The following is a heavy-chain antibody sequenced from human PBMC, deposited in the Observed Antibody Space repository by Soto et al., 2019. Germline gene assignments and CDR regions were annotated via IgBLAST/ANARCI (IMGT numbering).Heavy chain of an antibody. CDR2: VYGGGST. CDR1: GFSVNSNY. V-gene: IGHV3-53*02. D-gene: IGHD6-19*01. Sequence: EVQLVETGGGLIQPGGSLRLSCAASGFSVNSNYMSWVRQAPGKGLEWVSVVYGGGSTYYADSVKGRFTISRGNSKNTLYHQMNSLSAEDTAVYYCEREGAVAGTHRPLPLGYWGQGTLVTVSS. CDR3: EREGAVAGTHRPLPLGY. J-gene: IGHJ4*02.